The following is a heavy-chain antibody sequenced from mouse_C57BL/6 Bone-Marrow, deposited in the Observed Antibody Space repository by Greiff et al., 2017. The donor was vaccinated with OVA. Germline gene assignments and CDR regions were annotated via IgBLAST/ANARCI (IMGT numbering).Heavy chain of an antibody. Sequence: QVQLQQSGTELVKPGASVKLSCKASGYTFTSYWMHWVKQRPGQGLEWIGNINPSNGGTNYNEKFKSKATLTVDKSSSTDYMQLSSLTSEDSAVYYCARMGFTPPSYCAMDYWGQGTSVTVSS. CDR1: GYTFTSYW. D-gene: IGHD4-1*01. V-gene: IGHV1-53*01. CDR3: ARMGFTPPSYCAMDY. CDR2: INPSNGGT. J-gene: IGHJ4*01.